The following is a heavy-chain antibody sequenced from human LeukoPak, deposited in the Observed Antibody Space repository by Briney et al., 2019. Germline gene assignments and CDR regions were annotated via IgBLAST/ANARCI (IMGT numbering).Heavy chain of an antibody. CDR2: INPNNGGT. CDR3: ARVYYYYGMDV. Sequence: ASVKVSCKASGYTFTGYYMHWVRQAPGQGLEWMGWINPNNGGTNYAQKFQGRVTMTRDTSINTAYMEPSRLRSDDTAVYYCARVYYYYGMDVWGQGTTVTVSS. J-gene: IGHJ6*02. V-gene: IGHV1-2*02. CDR1: GYTFTGYY.